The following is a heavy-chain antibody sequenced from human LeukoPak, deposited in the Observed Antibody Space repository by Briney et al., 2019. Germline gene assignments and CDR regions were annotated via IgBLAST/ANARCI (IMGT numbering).Heavy chain of an antibody. V-gene: IGHV3-7*01. CDR3: ARARSVEATFYYSYYMDV. Sequence: GESLRLSCAASEFTFGNFWMTWVRQAPGKGLEWVANIKEDGSDKYYVDSVKGRFTISRDNARTSLYLQMNSLRAEDTAVYYCARARSVEATFYYSYYMDVWGKGTTVTVSS. J-gene: IGHJ6*03. CDR1: EFTFGNFW. CDR2: IKEDGSDK. D-gene: IGHD1-26*01.